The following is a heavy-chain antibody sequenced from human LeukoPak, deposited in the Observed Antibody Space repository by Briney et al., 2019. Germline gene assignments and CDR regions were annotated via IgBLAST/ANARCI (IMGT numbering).Heavy chain of an antibody. CDR2: IIPIFGTA. V-gene: IGHV1-69*05. CDR1: GGTFSSYA. J-gene: IGHJ5*02. Sequence: SVKVSCKASGGTFSSYAISWVRQAPGQGLKWMGGIIPIFGTANYAQKFQGRVTITTDESTSTAYMELSSLRSEDTAVYYCASDGGHLGYCSSTSCLDPWGQGTLVTVSS. CDR3: ASDGGHLGYCSSTSCLDP. D-gene: IGHD2-2*01.